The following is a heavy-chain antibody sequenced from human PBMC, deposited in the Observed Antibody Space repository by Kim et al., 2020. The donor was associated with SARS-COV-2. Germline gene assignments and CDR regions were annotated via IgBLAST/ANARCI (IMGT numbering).Heavy chain of an antibody. CDR3: ASSYYYDSSGYYGVDAFDI. V-gene: IGHV4-59*08. CDR1: GGSISSYY. CDR2: IYYSGST. D-gene: IGHD3-22*01. Sequence: SETLSLTCTVSGGSISSYYWSWIRQPPGKGLELIGYIYYSGSTNYNPSLKSRVTISVDTSKNQFSLKLSSVTAADTAVYYCASSYYYDSSGYYGVDAFDIWGQGTMVTVSS. J-gene: IGHJ3*02.